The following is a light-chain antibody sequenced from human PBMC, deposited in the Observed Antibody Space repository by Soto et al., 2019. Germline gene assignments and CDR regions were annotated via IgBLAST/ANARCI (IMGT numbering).Light chain of an antibody. CDR2: EGS. V-gene: IGKV1-5*01. CDR1: QSVSNW. CDR3: QQYHNYPLT. Sequence: DIQMTQSPSSLPASVGDTVAITCRASQSVSNWLAWYQQKPGKAPKLLISEGSSLKSGVPSRFSGSGSETEFTLTITSLQPDDFATYYCQQYHNYPLTFGQGTKVDIK. J-gene: IGKJ1*01.